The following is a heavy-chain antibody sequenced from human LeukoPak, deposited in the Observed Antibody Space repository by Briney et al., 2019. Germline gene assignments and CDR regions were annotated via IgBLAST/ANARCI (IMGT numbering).Heavy chain of an antibody. CDR1: GLTFSSHW. Sequence: GGSLRLSCAASGLTFSSHWMHWVRQAPGKGLVWVSRITNDGSSTTYADSVKGRFTISRDNAKNMLYLQVNSLRAEDTAVYYCARDYYESSGYPPEPYDNWGQGTLVTVSS. J-gene: IGHJ4*02. CDR2: ITNDGSST. CDR3: ARDYYESSGYPPEPYDN. D-gene: IGHD3-22*01. V-gene: IGHV3-74*01.